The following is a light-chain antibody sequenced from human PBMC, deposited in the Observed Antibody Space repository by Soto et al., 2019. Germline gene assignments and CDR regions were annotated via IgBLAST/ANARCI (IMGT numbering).Light chain of an antibody. Sequence: EIVLTQSPATLSLSPGERATLSCRASQSVSSYLAWYQQKPGQAPRLLIYDASNRATGIPARFSGSGSGTDFTLTISSLVPEDFVVYYCQQRSNWSPWTFGQGTKVEIK. J-gene: IGKJ1*01. V-gene: IGKV3-11*01. CDR1: QSVSSY. CDR3: QQRSNWSPWT. CDR2: DAS.